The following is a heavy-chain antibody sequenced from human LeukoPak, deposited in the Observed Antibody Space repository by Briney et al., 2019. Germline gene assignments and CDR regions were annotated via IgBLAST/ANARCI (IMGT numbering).Heavy chain of an antibody. Sequence: PGGSLRLSCAASGFTFSSYGMSWVRQAPGKGLEWVSGISGSSGSTIYYADSVKGRFTISRDNAKNSLYLQMNSLRAEDTAVYYCARWRGGYYDFWSGYPYFDYWGQGTLVTVSS. V-gene: IGHV3-48*04. CDR2: ISGSSGSTI. J-gene: IGHJ4*02. CDR3: ARWRGGYYDFWSGYPYFDY. CDR1: GFTFSSYG. D-gene: IGHD3-3*01.